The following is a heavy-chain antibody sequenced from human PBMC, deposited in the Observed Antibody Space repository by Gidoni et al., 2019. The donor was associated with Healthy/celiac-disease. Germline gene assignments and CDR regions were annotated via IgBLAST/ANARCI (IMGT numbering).Heavy chain of an antibody. Sequence: QVQLQQWGAGLLKPSETLSLTCAVYGRSLSGYYWSWFRQPPGTGLEWMGEINHSGSTNYNPSLKSRGTISVDTSKNQFSLKLSSVTAADTAVYYCARSRGYCSGGSCYSGGYFDYWGQGTLVTVSS. CDR2: INHSGST. CDR1: GRSLSGYY. J-gene: IGHJ4*02. CDR3: ARSRGYCSGGSCYSGGYFDY. D-gene: IGHD2-15*01. V-gene: IGHV4-34*01.